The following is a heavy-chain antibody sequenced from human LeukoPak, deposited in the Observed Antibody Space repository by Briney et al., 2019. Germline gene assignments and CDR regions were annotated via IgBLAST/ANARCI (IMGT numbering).Heavy chain of an antibody. CDR1: GGSISSYY. D-gene: IGHD3-22*01. CDR2: IYTSGST. V-gene: IGHV4-4*07. J-gene: IGHJ4*02. CDR3: ARTEYYYDSSGRHWGFDY. Sequence: PSETLSLTCTVSGGSISSYYWSWIRQPAGKGLEWIGRIYTSGSTNYNPSLKSRVTMSVDTSKNQFSLKLSSVTAADTAVYYCARTEYYYDSSGRHWGFDYWGQGTLVTVSS.